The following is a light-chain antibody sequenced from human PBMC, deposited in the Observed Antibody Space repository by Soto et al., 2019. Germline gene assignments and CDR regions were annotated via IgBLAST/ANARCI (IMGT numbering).Light chain of an antibody. CDR1: QSITRN. J-gene: IGKJ1*01. Sequence: DILMTQSPATLSVSPGERATLSCRASQSITRNLAWYQQSPGQAPRLLIYGASTRATGIPARFSGSGSGTEFTLTINSLQSEDFAVYYCQQYNNWPMWTFGQGTKVDIK. CDR2: GAS. V-gene: IGKV3-15*01. CDR3: QQYNNWPMWT.